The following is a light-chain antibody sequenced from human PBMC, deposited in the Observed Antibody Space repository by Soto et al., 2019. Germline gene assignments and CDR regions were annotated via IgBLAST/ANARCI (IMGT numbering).Light chain of an antibody. CDR1: QGVVTF. CDR2: SAS. Sequence: EIVLTQSPGTLSLSPGERAALSCRASQGVVTFLNWYQQKPGQAPRLLIYSASSRATGIPDRFSGSGSGTDFSLTISRLESEDFAVYYCQNHEGPPLFTFGPGIKVDIK. J-gene: IGKJ3*01. CDR3: QNHEGPPLFT. V-gene: IGKV3-20*01.